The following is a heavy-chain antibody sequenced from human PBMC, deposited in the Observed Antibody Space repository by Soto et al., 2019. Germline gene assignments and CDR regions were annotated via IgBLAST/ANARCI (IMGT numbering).Heavy chain of an antibody. V-gene: IGHV4-61*08. D-gene: IGHD3-10*01. CDR2: VYYTGSA. J-gene: IGHJ4*02. CDR1: GDYVSSAGHY. Sequence: PSETLSLTCTVSGDYVSSAGHYWSWIRQPPGKGLEWIGDVYYTGSAKYNPSLKSRVTMSLDTSKNQFSLTLNSVTAADTAVYYCARDRRYFGSGSYYPYYFDYWGQGTLVTVSS. CDR3: ARDRRYFGSGSYYPYYFDY.